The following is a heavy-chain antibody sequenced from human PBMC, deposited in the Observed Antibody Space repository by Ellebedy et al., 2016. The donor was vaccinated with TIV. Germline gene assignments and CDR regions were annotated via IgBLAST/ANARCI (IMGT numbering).Heavy chain of an antibody. J-gene: IGHJ4*02. CDR1: GFDFHDYA. CDR2: ISRNSGRV. Sequence: GGSLRLXCAASGFDFHDYAMHWVRQRPGKGLEWVSGISRNSGRVGYADSVTGRFTISRDNAKNSLYLQMNRLRSEDTAFYYCVKQGEYLDDYFFDYWGPGTLVTVSS. D-gene: IGHD2/OR15-2a*01. CDR3: VKQGEYLDDYFFDY. V-gene: IGHV3-9*01.